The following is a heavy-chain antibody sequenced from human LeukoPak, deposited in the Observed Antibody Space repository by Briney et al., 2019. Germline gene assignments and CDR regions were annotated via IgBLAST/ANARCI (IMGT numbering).Heavy chain of an antibody. CDR2: ISYDGSNK. CDR1: GFTFSSYA. D-gene: IGHD1-26*01. V-gene: IGHV3-30*18. CDR3: AKQVAVGATLIDY. J-gene: IGHJ4*02. Sequence: GGSLRLSCAASGFTFSSYAMSWVRQAPGKGLEWVAVISYDGSNKYYADSVKGRFTISRDNSKNTLYLQMNSLRAEDTAVYYCAKQVAVGATLIDYWGQGTLVTVSS.